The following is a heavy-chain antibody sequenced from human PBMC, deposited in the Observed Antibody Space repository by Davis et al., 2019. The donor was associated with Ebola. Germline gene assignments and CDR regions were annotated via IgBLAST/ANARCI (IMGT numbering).Heavy chain of an antibody. J-gene: IGHJ4*02. Sequence: PGGSLRLSCAASGFTFSSYGMHWVRQAPGKGLEWVAVISYDGSNKYYADSVKGRFTISRDNSKNTLYLQMNSLRAEDTAVYYCAKDGGWAGAGMFLWGQGTLVTVSS. D-gene: IGHD6-19*01. CDR3: AKDGGWAGAGMFL. CDR2: ISYDGSNK. CDR1: GFTFSSYG. V-gene: IGHV3-30*18.